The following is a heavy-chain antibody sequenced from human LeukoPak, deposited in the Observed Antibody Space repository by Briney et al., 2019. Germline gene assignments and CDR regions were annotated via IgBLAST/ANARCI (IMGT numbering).Heavy chain of an antibody. CDR2: ISSSSSYI. Sequence: GGSLRLSCAASGFTFSSYTKNWVRQAPGKGLEWVSSISSSSSYIYYADSVKGRSTLSRDNAKNSLYLQMSSLRAEDTAVYYCARGYGDYAYWGQGTLVTVSS. CDR3: ARGYGDYAY. J-gene: IGHJ4*02. D-gene: IGHD4-17*01. V-gene: IGHV3-21*01. CDR1: GFTFSSYT.